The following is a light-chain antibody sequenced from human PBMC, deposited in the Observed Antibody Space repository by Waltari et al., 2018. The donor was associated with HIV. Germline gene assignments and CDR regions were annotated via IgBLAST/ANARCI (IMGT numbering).Light chain of an antibody. CDR3: SLYMGGGIWV. Sequence: QTVVTQEPSFSVSPGGTVTLTCGLSSGSVSASYCPSWYQQTPGQAPRTFIYSTNTRSSGVPDRFSGCILGNKAALTITGAQADDESVYYCSLYMGGGIWVFGGGTKLTGL. CDR1: SGSVSASYC. J-gene: IGLJ3*02. CDR2: STN. V-gene: IGLV8-61*01.